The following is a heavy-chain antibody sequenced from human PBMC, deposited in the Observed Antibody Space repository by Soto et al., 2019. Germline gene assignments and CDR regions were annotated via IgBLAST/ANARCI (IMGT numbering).Heavy chain of an antibody. CDR2: IIPIFGTT. J-gene: IGHJ4*02. Sequence: QVQLVQSGAEVQKPGSSVKVSCKASGGTFSSYAISWVRQAPGQGLEWMGGIIPIFGTTTYAQKFLGRITITADEATGTADMALSSLRSEDTAVYDCATSRGAVIAATPGYWGQGTLVTVSS. CDR3: ATSRGAVIAATPGY. CDR1: GGTFSSYA. D-gene: IGHD2-15*01. V-gene: IGHV1-69*01.